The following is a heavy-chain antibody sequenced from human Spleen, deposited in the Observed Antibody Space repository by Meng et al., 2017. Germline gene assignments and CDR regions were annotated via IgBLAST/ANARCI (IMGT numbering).Heavy chain of an antibody. J-gene: IGHJ4*02. D-gene: IGHD4-23*01. CDR2: MNPNSGDT. Sequence: QVQPGQSGPEVKKPGASVKVSCKASGYSFTSSDINWVRQATGQGLEWMGWMNPNSGDTGYAQNFQGRVTMTRSTSISTAYMELSSLRSEDTAVYFCATGDYGGNWGYWGQGTLVTVSS. CDR3: ATGDYGGNWGY. CDR1: GYSFTSSD. V-gene: IGHV1-8*01.